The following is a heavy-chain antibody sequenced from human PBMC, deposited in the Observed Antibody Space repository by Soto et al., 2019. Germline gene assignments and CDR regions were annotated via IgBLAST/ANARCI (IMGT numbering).Heavy chain of an antibody. D-gene: IGHD2-2*01. CDR3: ARGPDDIVVVPAANYGMDV. CDR2: INPNSGGT. CDR1: GYTFTGYY. Sequence: GASVKVSCKASGYTFTGYYMHWVRQAPGQGLEWMGWINPNSGGTNYAQKFQGWVTMTRDTSISTAYMELSRLRSDDTAVYYCARGPDDIVVVPAANYGMDVWGQGITVTVSS. J-gene: IGHJ6*02. V-gene: IGHV1-2*04.